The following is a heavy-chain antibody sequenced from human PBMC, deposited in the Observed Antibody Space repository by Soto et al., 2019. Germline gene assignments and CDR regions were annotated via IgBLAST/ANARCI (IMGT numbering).Heavy chain of an antibody. CDR1: GYTFTGYY. J-gene: IGHJ6*02. V-gene: IGHV1-2*02. CDR3: AKGGAIVAAGTRVYLYNAMDV. Sequence: SVKVSCKASGYTFTGYYVHWVRQAPGQGLEWMGWINPNSGDTYLAQRFQGRVTMNRDTSIGTAYMELRGLTSDDTAEYYCAKGGAIVAAGTRVYLYNAMDVWGQGTTVIVSS. D-gene: IGHD1-26*01. CDR2: INPNSGDT.